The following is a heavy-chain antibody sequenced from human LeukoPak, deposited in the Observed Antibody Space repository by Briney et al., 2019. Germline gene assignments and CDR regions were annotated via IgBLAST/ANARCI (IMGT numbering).Heavy chain of an antibody. CDR1: GYTFTDYY. V-gene: IGHV1-2*02. CDR2: IDPNSGAT. J-gene: IGHJ4*02. D-gene: IGHD6-13*01. Sequence: ASVKVSCKASGYTFTDYYIHWVRQAPGQGLEWMAWIDPNSGATNYAQKFQGRVTMTRDTSISTAYMEPSRLRSDDTAVYYCARSNLAMRAAAGRLYSYWGQGTLVTVSS. CDR3: ARSNLAMRAAAGRLYSY.